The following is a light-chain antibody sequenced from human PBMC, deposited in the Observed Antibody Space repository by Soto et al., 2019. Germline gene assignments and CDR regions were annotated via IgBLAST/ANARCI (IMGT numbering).Light chain of an antibody. CDR2: DVS. Sequence: QSALTQPASVSGSPGQSITISCTGTSSDVGGYNYVSWYQQHPGKAPKLMIYDVSNRPSGVSNRFSGSKSGNTASLTISGLQADDAADYYCSSYTSSSLYVFGTGTKLTVL. V-gene: IGLV2-14*01. CDR3: SSYTSSSLYV. J-gene: IGLJ1*01. CDR1: SSDVGGYNY.